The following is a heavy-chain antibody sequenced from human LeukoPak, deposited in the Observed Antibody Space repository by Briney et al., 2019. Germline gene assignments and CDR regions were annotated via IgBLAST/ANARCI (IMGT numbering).Heavy chain of an antibody. D-gene: IGHD2-15*01. J-gene: IGHJ1*01. CDR3: ASDSYSPEYFQH. Sequence: GGSLRLSCAASGFSVSNNYMSWVRQAPGKGLEWVSVIYSGGSTFYADSVKGRFTISRDNSKNTLYLQMNSLRAEDAAVYYCASDSYSPEYFQHWGQGTLVTVSS. V-gene: IGHV3-66*01. CDR2: IYSGGST. CDR1: GFSVSNNY.